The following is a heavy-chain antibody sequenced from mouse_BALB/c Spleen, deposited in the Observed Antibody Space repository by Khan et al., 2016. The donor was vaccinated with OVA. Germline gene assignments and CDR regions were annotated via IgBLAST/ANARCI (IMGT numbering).Heavy chain of an antibody. V-gene: IGHV5-4*02. CDR1: GFTFSDYY. J-gene: IGHJ3*01. CDR3: SREWGLYRYAWFAY. Sequence: EVELVESGGGLVKPGGSLKLSCAASGFTFSDYYMYWVRQTPEKRLEWVATISDGGTYTYYPDSVKGRFTISRDNAKNKLYLQMSSLKSEDGAVYYCSREWGLYRYAWFAYWGQGTLVTVSA. CDR2: ISDGGTYT. D-gene: IGHD2-14*01.